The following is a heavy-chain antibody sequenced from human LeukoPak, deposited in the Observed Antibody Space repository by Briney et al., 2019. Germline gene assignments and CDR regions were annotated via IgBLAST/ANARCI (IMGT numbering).Heavy chain of an antibody. CDR1: GFTFSNYG. D-gene: IGHD4-17*01. CDR2: ISYDGRNI. CDR3: ARGLRRHQFDY. J-gene: IGHJ4*02. V-gene: IGHV3-30*03. Sequence: AGKSLRLSCAASGFTFSNYGMHWVRQAPGKGLEWVAVISYDGRNIHYPDSVKGRFTISRDNSKNTLYLQMNSLRAEDTAVYYCARGLRRHQFDYWGQGTLVTVSS.